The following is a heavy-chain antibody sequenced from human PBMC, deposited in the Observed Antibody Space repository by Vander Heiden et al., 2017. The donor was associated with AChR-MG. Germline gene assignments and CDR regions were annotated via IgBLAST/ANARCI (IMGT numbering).Heavy chain of an antibody. V-gene: IGHV3-15*01. Sequence: EVQLVESGGGLVKPGGSLRLSCAASGFTFSNAWMSWVRQAPGKGLEWVGRIKSKTDGGTTDYAAPVKGRVTISRDDSKNTLYRQMNSLKTEETAVYYCTTGYRVYSGDEANDYFDYWGQGTLVTVSS. CDR2: IKSKTDGGTT. CDR3: TTGYRVYSGDEANDYFDY. J-gene: IGHJ4*02. D-gene: IGHD5-12*01. CDR1: GFTFSNAW.